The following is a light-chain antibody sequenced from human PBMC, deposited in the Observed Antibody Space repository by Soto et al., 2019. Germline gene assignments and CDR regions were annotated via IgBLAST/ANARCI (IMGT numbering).Light chain of an antibody. CDR2: QVS. CDR3: SSYSSSSAFYV. J-gene: IGLJ1*01. Sequence: QSALAQPASVSGSPGQSIIISCTGTSSDIGGFYYVSWYQHHPGKDPKLMIYQVSNRPSGVSNRFSGSKSGNTASLTISGLQDEDEADYFCSSYSSSSAFYVFGAGTKVTVL. CDR1: SSDIGGFYY. V-gene: IGLV2-14*01.